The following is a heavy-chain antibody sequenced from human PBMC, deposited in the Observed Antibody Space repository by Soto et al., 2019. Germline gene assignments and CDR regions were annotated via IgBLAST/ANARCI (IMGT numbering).Heavy chain of an antibody. CDR2: INHSGGT. CDR3: ARTIAARASRNLDY. J-gene: IGHJ4*02. D-gene: IGHD6-6*01. CDR1: GGSFSGSY. V-gene: IGHV4-34*01. Sequence: TSETLSLTCAVYGGSFSGSYWSWIRQPPGKGLEWIGEINHSGGTNYNPSLKSRVTISVVTSKSQLSLNLNSVTAADTAVYYCARTIAARASRNLDYWGQGTLVTVSS.